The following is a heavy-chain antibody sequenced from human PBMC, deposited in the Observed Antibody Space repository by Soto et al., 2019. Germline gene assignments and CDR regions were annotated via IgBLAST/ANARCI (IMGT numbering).Heavy chain of an antibody. CDR2: FWYDGSNK. CDR3: ARDGTFGAKGGSLDI. D-gene: IGHD3-16*01. CDR1: GFTFRTYG. Sequence: QTGGSLRLSCAASGFTFRTYGMHWVRQAPGKGLEWVAIFWYDGSNKYYAESVKGRFTISRDNSKNTLYLQMNSLRAEDTAVYYCARDGTFGAKGGSLDIWGQGTMVTVSS. J-gene: IGHJ3*02. V-gene: IGHV3-33*01.